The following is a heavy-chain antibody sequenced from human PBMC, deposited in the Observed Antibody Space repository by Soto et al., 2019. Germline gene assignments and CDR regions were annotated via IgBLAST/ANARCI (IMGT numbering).Heavy chain of an antibody. CDR1: GFTFSSYA. D-gene: IGHD1-7*01. Sequence: EVQLLESGGGLVQPGGSLRLSCAASGFTFSSYAMSWVRQAPGKGLEWVSAISGSGGSTYYADSVKGRFTISRDNSQNTLYLQMNSLRAEDTAVYYCAKDPELFRPTPPVYYFDYWGQGTLVTVSS. J-gene: IGHJ4*02. CDR3: AKDPELFRPTPPVYYFDY. V-gene: IGHV3-23*01. CDR2: ISGSGGST.